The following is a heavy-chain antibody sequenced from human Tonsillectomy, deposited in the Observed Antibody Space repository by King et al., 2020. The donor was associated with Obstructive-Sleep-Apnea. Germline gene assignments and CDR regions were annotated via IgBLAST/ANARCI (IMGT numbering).Heavy chain of an antibody. D-gene: IGHD6-13*01. Sequence: VQLVESGGGLVQPGGSLRLSCAASGFTFSSYAMHWVRQAPGKGLEYVSAISSNGGSTYYANSVKGRFTISRDNSKNTLYLQMGSLRAEDMAVYYCAREAAAAGTYWYFDLWGSGTLVTVSS. CDR2: ISSNGGST. CDR3: AREAAAAGTYWYFDL. J-gene: IGHJ2*01. CDR1: GFTFSSYA. V-gene: IGHV3-64*01.